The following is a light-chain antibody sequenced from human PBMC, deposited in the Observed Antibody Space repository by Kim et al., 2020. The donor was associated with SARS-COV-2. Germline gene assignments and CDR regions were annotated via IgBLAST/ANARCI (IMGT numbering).Light chain of an antibody. Sequence: GQRVTIPCSGSSSNIGSNYVYWYQQLPGTAPKLLIDRNNQRPSGVPDRFSGSKSGTSASLAISGLRSEDEADYYCAAWDDSLSGRVFGGGTQLTVL. J-gene: IGLJ3*02. V-gene: IGLV1-47*01. CDR2: RNN. CDR3: AAWDDSLSGRV. CDR1: SSNIGSNY.